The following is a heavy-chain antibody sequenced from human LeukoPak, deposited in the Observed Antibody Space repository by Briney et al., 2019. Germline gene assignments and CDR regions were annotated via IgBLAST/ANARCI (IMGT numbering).Heavy chain of an antibody. CDR2: INHSGST. CDR1: GGSFSGYY. J-gene: IGHJ4*02. CDR3: ARRRHTYYYDSSGYYDPMAAPYYFDY. V-gene: IGHV4-34*01. Sequence: SETLSLTCAVYGGSFSGYYWSWIRQPPGKGLEWIGEINHSGSTNYNPSLKSRVTISVDTSKNQFSLKLSSVTAADTAVYYCARRRHTYYYDSSGYYDPMAAPYYFDYWGQGTLVTVSS. D-gene: IGHD3-22*01.